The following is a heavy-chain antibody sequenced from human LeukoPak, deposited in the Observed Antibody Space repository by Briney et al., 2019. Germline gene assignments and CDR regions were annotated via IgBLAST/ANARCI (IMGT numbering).Heavy chain of an antibody. Sequence: SQTLSLTCTVSGGSISSGSYYWSWIRQPAGKGLEWIGRIYTSGSTNYNPSLKSRVTISVDTSKNQFSLKLSSVTAADTAVYYCARVTILTGSFDYWGQGTLVTVSS. CDR1: GGSISSGSYY. V-gene: IGHV4-61*02. J-gene: IGHJ4*02. D-gene: IGHD3-9*01. CDR2: IYTSGST. CDR3: ARVTILTGSFDY.